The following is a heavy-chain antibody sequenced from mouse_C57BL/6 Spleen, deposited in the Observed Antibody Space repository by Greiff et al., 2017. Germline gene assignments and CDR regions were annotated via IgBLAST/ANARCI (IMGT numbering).Heavy chain of an antibody. CDR3: ARLDYYDYDSDFDY. D-gene: IGHD2-4*01. CDR2: IHPNSGST. CDR1: GYTFTSYW. Sequence: QVQLQQPGAELVKPGASVKLSCKASGYTFTSYWMHWVKQRPGQGLEWIGMIHPNSGSTNYNEKFKSKATLTVDKSSSTAYMQLSSLTSEDSAVXYCARLDYYDYDSDFDYWGQGTTLTVSS. J-gene: IGHJ2*01. V-gene: IGHV1-64*01.